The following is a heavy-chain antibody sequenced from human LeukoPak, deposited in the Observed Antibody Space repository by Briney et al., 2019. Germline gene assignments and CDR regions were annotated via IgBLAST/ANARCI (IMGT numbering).Heavy chain of an antibody. CDR3: ARLSGDLAY. CDR2: INPKSGGT. V-gene: IGHV1-2*02. J-gene: IGHJ4*02. D-gene: IGHD7-27*01. Sequence: VASVEVSCKASGYTFTGYYIHWVRQAPGQGLEWMAMINPKSGGTNYAQKYQGRVTTTSDTSLSTAYMDFSSLTFDDAAIYYCARLSGDLAYWGQGTLVTVSS. CDR1: GYTFTGYY.